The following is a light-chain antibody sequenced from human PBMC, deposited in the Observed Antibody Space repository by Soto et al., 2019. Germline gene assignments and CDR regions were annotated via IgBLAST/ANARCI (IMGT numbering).Light chain of an antibody. J-gene: IGKJ1*01. Sequence: DIQMTQSPSTLSASVGDRVTITCRAIQSISSGLAWYQQKPGKAPKLLIYDASSLESGVPSRFSGSGSGTEFTLTISSLQPDEFATDYCQQYNSYPWTFGQGTKVEIK. CDR2: DAS. CDR1: QSISSG. V-gene: IGKV1-5*01. CDR3: QQYNSYPWT.